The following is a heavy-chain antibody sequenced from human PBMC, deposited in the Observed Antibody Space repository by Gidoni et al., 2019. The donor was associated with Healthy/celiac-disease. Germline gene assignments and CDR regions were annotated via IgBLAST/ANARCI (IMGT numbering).Heavy chain of an antibody. CDR1: GGSFRGYY. J-gene: IGHJ2*01. V-gene: IGHV4-34*01. CDR2: INHSGST. D-gene: IGHD6-6*01. Sequence: QVQLQQWGAGLLKPSETLSLNCAVYGGSFRGYYWSWIRQPPGKGLEWIGEINHSGSTNYNPSLKSRVTISVDTSNNQFSLKLSSVTAADTAVYYCARWLVGIAARRCWYFDLWGRGTLVTVSS. CDR3: ARWLVGIAARRCWYFDL.